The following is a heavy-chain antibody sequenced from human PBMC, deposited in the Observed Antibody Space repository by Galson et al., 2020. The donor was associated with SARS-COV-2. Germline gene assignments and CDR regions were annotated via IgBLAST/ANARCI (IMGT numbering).Heavy chain of an antibody. V-gene: IGHV1-69*01. CDR1: GGTFSSYA. D-gene: IGHD2-15*01. CDR2: IIPIFSTE. CDR3: ARGFLDSSDYYGMDV. J-gene: IGHJ6*02. Sequence: KIPCKASGGTFSSYAINWVRQAPGHGLEWMGGIIPIFSTEHFAQKFQGRLTITADESTSTAYMELSSLRSEDTAVYYCARGFLDSSDYYGMDVWGQGTTVTVSS.